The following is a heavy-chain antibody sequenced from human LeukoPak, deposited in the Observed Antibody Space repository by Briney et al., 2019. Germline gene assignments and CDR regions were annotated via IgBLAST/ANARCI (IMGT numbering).Heavy chain of an antibody. CDR1: GASIRDHY. J-gene: IGHJ4*02. D-gene: IGHD2-8*01. CDR2: IYTDGTT. CDR3: ARDMNRNGFYHGFEY. V-gene: IGHV4-4*07. Sequence: SETLSLTCTVFGASIRDHYWSWIRQPVGKRPEWIGRIYTDGTTHYNPSLESRVTISRDKSKNQFSVGLTSVTAADTAVYSCARDMNRNGFYHGFEYWSRGTLVTVSS.